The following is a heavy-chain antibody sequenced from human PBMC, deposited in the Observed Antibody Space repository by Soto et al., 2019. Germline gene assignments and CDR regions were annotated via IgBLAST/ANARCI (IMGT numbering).Heavy chain of an antibody. CDR1: GGSVSSYY. D-gene: IGHD3-10*01. CDR3: AGGGGYYGSGSYYNFDY. CDR2: IYYSGST. J-gene: IGHJ4*02. V-gene: IGHV4-59*02. Sequence: KASETLSLTCTVSGGSVSSYYWSWIRQPPGKGLEWIGYIYYSGSTNYNPSLKSRVTISVDTSKNQLSLKLSSVTAADTAVYYCAGGGGYYGSGSYYNFDYWGQGTLVTVSS.